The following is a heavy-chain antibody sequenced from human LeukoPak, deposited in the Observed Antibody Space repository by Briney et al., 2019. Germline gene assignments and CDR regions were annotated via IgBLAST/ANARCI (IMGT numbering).Heavy chain of an antibody. CDR1: GGSISSYY. J-gene: IGHJ3*02. CDR2: IYYSGST. D-gene: IGHD6-13*01. Sequence: SETLSLTCTVSGGSISSYYWSWIRQPPGKGLEWIGYIYYSGSTNYNPSLKSRVTISVETSKNQFSLKLSSVTAADTAVYYCARVQGRAAAGTRAFDIWGQGTMITVSS. V-gene: IGHV4-59*01. CDR3: ARVQGRAAAGTRAFDI.